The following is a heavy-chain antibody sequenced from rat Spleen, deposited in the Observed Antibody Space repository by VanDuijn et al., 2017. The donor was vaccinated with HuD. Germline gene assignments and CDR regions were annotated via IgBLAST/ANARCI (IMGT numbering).Heavy chain of an antibody. Sequence: EVQLVESGGGLVQPGRSLKLSCAASGFIFTDFYMAWVRQAPTKGLEWVATISPSGVTYYRDSVKGRFTVSRENAKSTLYFLIDSLRSEDTATYYCVRQDTSGYSNWFTYWGQGTLVTVSS. D-gene: IGHD4-3*01. V-gene: IGHV5-25*01. CDR3: VRQDTSGYSNWFTY. J-gene: IGHJ3*01. CDR2: ISPSGVT. CDR1: GFIFTDFY.